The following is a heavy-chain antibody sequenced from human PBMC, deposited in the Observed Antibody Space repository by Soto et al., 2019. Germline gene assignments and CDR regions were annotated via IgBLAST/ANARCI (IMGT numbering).Heavy chain of an antibody. CDR1: GFTFDDYA. J-gene: IGHJ4*02. V-gene: IGHV3-9*01. CDR2: ISWNSGSI. D-gene: IGHD3-10*01. CDR3: AKGRSGSGSYYPVTIDY. Sequence: GGSLRLSCAASGFTFDDYAMHWVRQAPGKGLKWVSGISWNSGSIGYADSVKGRFTISRDNAKNSLYLQMNSLRAEDTALYYCAKGRSGSGSYYPVTIDYWGQGTLVTVSS.